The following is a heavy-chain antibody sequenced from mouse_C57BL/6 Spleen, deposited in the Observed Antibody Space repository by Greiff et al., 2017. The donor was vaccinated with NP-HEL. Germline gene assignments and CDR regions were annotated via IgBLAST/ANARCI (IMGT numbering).Heavy chain of an antibody. CDR3: ARQSHYYAMDY. D-gene: IGHD6-2*01. Sequence: QVQLKQPGAELVRPGSSVKLSCKASGYTFTSYWMHWVKQRPIQGLEWIGNIDPSDSETHYNQKFKDKATLTVDKSSSTAYMQLSSLTSEDSAVYYCARQSHYYAMDYWGQGTSVTVSS. V-gene: IGHV1-52*01. CDR1: GYTFTSYW. J-gene: IGHJ4*01. CDR2: IDPSDSET.